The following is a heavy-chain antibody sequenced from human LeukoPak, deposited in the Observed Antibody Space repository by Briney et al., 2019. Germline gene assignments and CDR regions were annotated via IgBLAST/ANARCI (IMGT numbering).Heavy chain of an antibody. D-gene: IGHD6-19*01. CDR1: GGSISSFY. CDR3: ARGRRGAVGDAFDI. V-gene: IGHV4-4*07. J-gene: IGHJ3*02. Sequence: NPSETLSLTCTVSGGSISSFYWNWIRQPAGKGLEWIGRMFTSGSTNYNPSLTSRVTISVDTFKNQFSLKLSSVTAADTAVYYCARGRRGAVGDAFDIWGQGTMVTVSS. CDR2: MFTSGST.